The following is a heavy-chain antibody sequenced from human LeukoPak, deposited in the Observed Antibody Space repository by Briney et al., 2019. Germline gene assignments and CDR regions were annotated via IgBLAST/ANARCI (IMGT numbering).Heavy chain of an antibody. CDR3: ATLAYSSSWYGDY. CDR2: IYSSGST. V-gene: IGHV4-59*01. CDR1: GGSISSYY. D-gene: IGHD6-13*01. Sequence: PSETLSLTCTVSGGSISSYYWSWIRQPPGKGLEWIGYIYSSGSTNYNPSLKSRLTISVDASKNQFSLKLTSVTAADTTVYYCATLAYSSSWYGDYWGQGTLVTVSS. J-gene: IGHJ4*02.